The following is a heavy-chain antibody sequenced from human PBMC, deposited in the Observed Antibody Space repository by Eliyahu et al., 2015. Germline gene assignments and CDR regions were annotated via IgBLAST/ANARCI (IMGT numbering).Heavy chain of an antibody. CDR3: ASYSGSSYYYGMDV. V-gene: IGHV4-59*08. J-gene: IGHJ6*02. Sequence: QVQLQESGPGLVKPSETLSLTCTVSGGSISSYYWSWIRQPPGKGLEWIGYIYYSGSTNYNPSLKSRVTISVDTSKNQFSLKLSSVTAADTAVYYCASYSGSSYYYGMDVWGQGTTVTVSS. CDR1: GGSISSYY. CDR2: IYYSGST. D-gene: IGHD3-10*01.